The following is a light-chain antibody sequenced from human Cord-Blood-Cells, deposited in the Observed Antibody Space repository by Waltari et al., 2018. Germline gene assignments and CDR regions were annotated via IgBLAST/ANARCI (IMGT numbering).Light chain of an antibody. CDR1: QSVSSN. J-gene: IGKJ1*01. CDR2: GAS. V-gene: IGKV3-15*01. CDR3: QQYKNWPPWT. Sequence: EIVMPQSPATPSVSPGERATLSCRASQSVSSNLACYQQKPGQPPRLLIDGASTRATGIPARFSGGGSGTEFTLTISSLQSEDFAVYYGQQYKNWPPWTFGQGTKVEIK.